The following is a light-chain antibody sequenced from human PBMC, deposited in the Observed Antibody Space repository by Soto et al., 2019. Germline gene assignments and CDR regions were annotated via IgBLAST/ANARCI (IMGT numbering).Light chain of an antibody. CDR3: QQYGSSPGYT. V-gene: IGKV3-20*01. CDR2: GAS. CDR1: QSVRSSY. Sequence: EIVLMQSPDILSLSPGERATLSCRASQSVRSSYLAWYQQRPGQAPRLLIYGASSRATGIPDRFSGDGSGTDFTLTISRLEPEDFAVYYCQQYGSSPGYTFGQGTKLEIK. J-gene: IGKJ2*01.